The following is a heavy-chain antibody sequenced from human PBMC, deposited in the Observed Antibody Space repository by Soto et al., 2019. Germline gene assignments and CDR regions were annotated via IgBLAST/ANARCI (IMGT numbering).Heavy chain of an antibody. CDR1: GGSISSGGYY. V-gene: IGHV4-31*03. CDR2: IYYSGST. Sequence: PSETLSLTCTVSGGSISSGGYYWSWIRQHPGKGLEWIGYIYYSGSTYYNPSLKSRVTISVDTSKNQFSLKLSSVTAADTAVYYCARVYRPFPSYYFDYWGQGTLVTVSS. J-gene: IGHJ4*02. CDR3: ARVYRPFPSYYFDY. D-gene: IGHD2-2*01.